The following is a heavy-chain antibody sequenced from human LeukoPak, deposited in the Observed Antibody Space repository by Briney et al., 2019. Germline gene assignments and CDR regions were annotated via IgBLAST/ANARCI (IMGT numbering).Heavy chain of an antibody. V-gene: IGHV1-69*04. CDR2: IIPILGIA. Sequence: ASVKVSCKASGDTFSSYAISWVRQAPGQGLEWMGRIIPILGIANYAQKFQGRVTITADKSTSTAYMELSSLRSEDTAVYYCARGLLWFGGHAFDIWGQGTMVTVSS. D-gene: IGHD3-10*01. J-gene: IGHJ3*02. CDR1: GDTFSSYA. CDR3: ARGLLWFGGHAFDI.